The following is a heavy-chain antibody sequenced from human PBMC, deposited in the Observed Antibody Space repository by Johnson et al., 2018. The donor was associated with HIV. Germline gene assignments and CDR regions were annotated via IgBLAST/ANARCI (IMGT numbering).Heavy chain of an antibody. V-gene: IGHV3-30*07. CDR3: AKDNRNNWASLGDAFDI. CDR1: RFTFSSYA. J-gene: IGHJ3*02. Sequence: QVQLVESGGGVVQPGRSLRLSCAASRFTFSSYAMHWVRQAPGKGLEWVAVISYDGSKRYYADSVRGRFTISRANSNNTLFLQMNSLRAEDTALYYCAKDNRNNWASLGDAFDIWGQGTMVTVSS. CDR2: ISYDGSKR. D-gene: IGHD1-1*01.